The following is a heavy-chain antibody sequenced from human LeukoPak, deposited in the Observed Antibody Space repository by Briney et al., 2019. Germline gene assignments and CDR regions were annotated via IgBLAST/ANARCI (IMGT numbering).Heavy chain of an antibody. J-gene: IGHJ3*02. V-gene: IGHV3-15*01. CDR3: ARDLGYYDSSGYYGLYAFDI. CDR1: GFTFSNAW. D-gene: IGHD3-22*01. Sequence: GGSLRLSCAASGFTFSNAWMSWVRQAPGKGLEWVGRIKSKTDGGTTDYAAPVKGRFTISRDDSKNTLYLQMNSLRAEDTAVYYCARDLGYYDSSGYYGLYAFDIWGQGTMVTVSS. CDR2: IKSKTDGGTT.